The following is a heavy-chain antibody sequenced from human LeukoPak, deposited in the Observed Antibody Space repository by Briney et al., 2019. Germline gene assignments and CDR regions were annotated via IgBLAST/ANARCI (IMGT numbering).Heavy chain of an antibody. CDR1: GFTFSSYS. J-gene: IGHJ4*02. Sequence: GGSLRLSCAASGFTFSSYSMNWVRQAPGKGLEWVSAISGSGGSTYYADSVKGRFTISRDNSKNTLYLQMNSLRAEDTAVYYCAKDRSPNYYDSSGLADCWGQGTLVTVSS. V-gene: IGHV3-23*01. D-gene: IGHD3-22*01. CDR3: AKDRSPNYYDSSGLADC. CDR2: ISGSGGST.